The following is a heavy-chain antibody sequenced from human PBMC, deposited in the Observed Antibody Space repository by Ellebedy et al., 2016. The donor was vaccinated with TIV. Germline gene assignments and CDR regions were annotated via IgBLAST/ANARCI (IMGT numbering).Heavy chain of an antibody. J-gene: IGHJ4*02. D-gene: IGHD2-15*01. CDR3: ARGGYCTGGSCFRNVYVDY. V-gene: IGHV3-48*04. CDR1: GFTFSSYS. CDR2: ISSSSSTI. Sequence: GGSLRLSCAASGFTFSSYSMNWVRQAPGKGLEWVSYISSSSSTIYYADSVKGRFTISRDNADSTLYLQMNSLRADDTAVYYCARGGYCTGGSCFRNVYVDYWGQGTLVTVS.